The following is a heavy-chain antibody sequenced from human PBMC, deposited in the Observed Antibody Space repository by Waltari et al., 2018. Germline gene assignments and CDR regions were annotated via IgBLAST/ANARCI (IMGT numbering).Heavy chain of an antibody. V-gene: IGHV1-69*01. Sequence: QVQLVQSGAEVKKPGSSVQVSCKASGGPFSSYAISWVRPAPGQGLEWMGGIIPIFGTANYAQKFQGRVTITADESTSTAYMELSSLRSEDTAVYYCATSGAGGYNLGADYWGQGTLVTVSS. CDR2: IIPIFGTA. CDR3: ATSGAGGYNLGADY. CDR1: GGPFSSYA. J-gene: IGHJ4*02. D-gene: IGHD5-12*01.